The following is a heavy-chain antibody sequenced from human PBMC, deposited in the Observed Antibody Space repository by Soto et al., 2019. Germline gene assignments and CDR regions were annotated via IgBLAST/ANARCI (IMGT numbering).Heavy chain of an antibody. CDR2: IYHGGTT. CDR1: VYSISSGSY. Sequence: WETLSLTCTFSVYSISSGSYWGWIRQPPGKGPEWIASIYHGGTTFYNPSLKSRVTVSVDKSNNQFSLKLRSVTAADTAVYYCAKAHVMVVDGSTFDEWGHGTLVNVSS. CDR3: AKAHVMVVDGSTFDE. V-gene: IGHV4-38-2*02. J-gene: IGHJ4*01. D-gene: IGHD6-19*01.